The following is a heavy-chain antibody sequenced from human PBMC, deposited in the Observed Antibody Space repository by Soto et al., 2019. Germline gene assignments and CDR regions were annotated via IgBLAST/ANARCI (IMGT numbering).Heavy chain of an antibody. CDR2: IYYSGST. Sequence: SETLSLTCTVSGGSISGYYWIWIRQPPGKGLEWIGYIYYSGSTNYNPSLKSRVTISVDTSKNQFSLKLSSVTAADTAVYYCARHYGSGSYHNWFDPWGQGTLVTVSS. CDR1: GGSISGYY. D-gene: IGHD3-10*01. J-gene: IGHJ5*02. CDR3: ARHYGSGSYHNWFDP. V-gene: IGHV4-59*08.